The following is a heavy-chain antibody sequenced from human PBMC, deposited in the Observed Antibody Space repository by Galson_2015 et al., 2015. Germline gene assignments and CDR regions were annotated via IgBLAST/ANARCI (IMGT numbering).Heavy chain of an antibody. CDR2: IWYDGSNK. CDR3: AREQQGRFDY. Sequence: SLRLSYAASGFTFNSYGTHWVRQAPGKGLEWVAVIWYDGSNKDYADSVKGRFTISRDNSKNTLYLQMNSLRAEDTAVYYCAREQQGRFDYWGQGTLVTVSS. D-gene: IGHD7-27*01. V-gene: IGHV3-33*01. CDR1: GFTFNSYG. J-gene: IGHJ4*02.